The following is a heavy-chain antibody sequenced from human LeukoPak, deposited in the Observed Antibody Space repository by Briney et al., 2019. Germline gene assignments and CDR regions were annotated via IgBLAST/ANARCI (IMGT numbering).Heavy chain of an antibody. CDR3: ARVPTVTFFDY. V-gene: IGHV4-34*01. CDR2: IYYSGST. D-gene: IGHD4-17*01. CDR1: GGSFSGYY. J-gene: IGHJ4*02. Sequence: KPSETLSLNCAVYGGSFSGYYWSWIRQPPGKGLEWIGSIYYSGSTYYNPSLKSRVTISVDTSKNQFSLKLSSVTAADTAVYYCARVPTVTFFDYWGQGTQVTVSS.